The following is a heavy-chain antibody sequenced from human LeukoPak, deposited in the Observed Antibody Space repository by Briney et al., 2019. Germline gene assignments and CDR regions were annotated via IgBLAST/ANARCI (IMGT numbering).Heavy chain of an antibody. V-gene: IGHV1-24*01. CDR1: GYTLTELS. Sequence: GASVKVSCKVSGYTLTELSMHWVRQAPGKGLEWMGGFDPEDGETIYAQKFQGRVTMTEDTSPDTAYMELSSLRTEDPAVYYCATSGGGAWDYWGQGTLVTVSS. D-gene: IGHD3-16*01. J-gene: IGHJ4*02. CDR2: FDPEDGET. CDR3: ATSGGGAWDY.